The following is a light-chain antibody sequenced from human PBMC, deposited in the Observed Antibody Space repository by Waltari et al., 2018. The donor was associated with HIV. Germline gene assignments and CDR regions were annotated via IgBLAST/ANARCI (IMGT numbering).Light chain of an antibody. CDR3: QQYDTSPYT. CDR2: GAS. V-gene: IGKV3-20*01. J-gene: IGKJ2*01. Sequence: EIVLTQYPGTLSLSPGERATLSCRASQSVSNSHLAWYQQTPGLPPRLLIYGASSRATGTPDRFGGSGSGTDFTLTISRLEPEDFAVYYCQQYDTSPYTFGQGTKLEIK. CDR1: QSVSNSH.